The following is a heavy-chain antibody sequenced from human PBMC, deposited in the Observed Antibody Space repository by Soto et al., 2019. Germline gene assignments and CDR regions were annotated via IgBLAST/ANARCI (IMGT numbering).Heavy chain of an antibody. V-gene: IGHV3-74*01. J-gene: IGHJ3*02. CDR3: ARDYFGCSGGSCDPIVAFDI. Sequence: GGSLILSCEASGFLFSSHLMHWVRQSAEKGLVWVSGINSDGSNTYYADSVKGRFTISRDNSKNTLYLQMNSLRAEDTAVYYCARDYFGCSGGSCDPIVAFDIWGQGTMVTVSS. CDR2: INSDGSNT. D-gene: IGHD2-15*01. CDR1: GFLFSSHL.